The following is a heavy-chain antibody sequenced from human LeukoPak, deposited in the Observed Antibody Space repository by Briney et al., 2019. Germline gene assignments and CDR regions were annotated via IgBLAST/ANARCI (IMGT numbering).Heavy chain of an antibody. CDR1: GGSISSYY. V-gene: IGHV4-59*12. Sequence: KPSETLSLTCTVSGGSISSYYWSWIRQPPGKGLEWIGYIYYSGSTNYNPSLKSRVTISVDTSKNQFSLRLSSVTAADTAVYYCARLQYCSGTSCYWFDPWGQGTLVTVSS. CDR3: ARLQYCSGTSCYWFDP. CDR2: IYYSGST. J-gene: IGHJ5*02. D-gene: IGHD2-2*01.